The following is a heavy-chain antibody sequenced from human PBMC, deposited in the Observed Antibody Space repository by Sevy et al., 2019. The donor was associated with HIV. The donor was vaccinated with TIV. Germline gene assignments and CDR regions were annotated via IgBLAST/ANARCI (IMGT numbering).Heavy chain of an antibody. CDR1: GYTFNTYG. Sequence: ASVKVSCKASGYTFNTYGISWVRQAPGQGLEWMGWISSYYGNTNFAQKFQGRVTMTTDKITNTAYMELTSLRSEDTAVYYCARERTRWQQLVEYYLGMDVWGQGTPVTVSS. D-gene: IGHD6-13*01. V-gene: IGHV1-18*01. CDR2: ISSYYGNT. J-gene: IGHJ6*02. CDR3: ARERTRWQQLVEYYLGMDV.